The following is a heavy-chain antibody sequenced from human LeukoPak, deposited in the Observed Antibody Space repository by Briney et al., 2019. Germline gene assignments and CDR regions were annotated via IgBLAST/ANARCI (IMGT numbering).Heavy chain of an antibody. CDR2: FNPSGGST. CDR1: GYSLTNYY. Sequence: GASVKVSCKAFGYSLTNYYLHWGRQPPGQGLKWMGEFNPSGGSTSYAQKFQGRITVTRDTYTNTVYMDLSSLRSEDTATYYCARGAPTTRIGAGRFDYWGQGSLLTVAS. D-gene: IGHD5-12*01. J-gene: IGHJ4*02. CDR3: ARGAPTTRIGAGRFDY. V-gene: IGHV1-46*01.